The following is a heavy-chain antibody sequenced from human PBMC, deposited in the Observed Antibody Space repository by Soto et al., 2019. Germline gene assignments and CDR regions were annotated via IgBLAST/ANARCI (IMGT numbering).Heavy chain of an antibody. Sequence: QVQLVQSGAEVKKPGSSVKVSCKASGGTFSSYAISWVRQAPGQGLEWMGGIIPIFGTANYAQKFQGRVTXXAXEXMSTAYMELSSLRSEATAVYYCVCPPGGSSWYVFDYWGQGTLVTVSS. D-gene: IGHD6-13*01. J-gene: IGHJ4*02. CDR2: IIPIFGTA. CDR1: GGTFSSYA. V-gene: IGHV1-69*12. CDR3: VCPPGGSSWYVFDY.